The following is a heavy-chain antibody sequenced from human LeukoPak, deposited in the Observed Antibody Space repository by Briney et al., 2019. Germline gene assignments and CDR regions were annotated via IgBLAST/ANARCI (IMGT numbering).Heavy chain of an antibody. J-gene: IGHJ6*02. CDR2: IVVGSGNT. CDR1: GFTFTNSA. Sequence: GASVKVSCKASGFTFTNSAMQWVRRARGQRLEWIGWIVVGSGNTNYAQKFQERVTITRDMSTSTAYMELSSLRSEDTAVYYCAAGPLPRTAYGMDVWGQGTTVTVSS. V-gene: IGHV1-58*02. CDR3: AAGPLPRTAYGMDV.